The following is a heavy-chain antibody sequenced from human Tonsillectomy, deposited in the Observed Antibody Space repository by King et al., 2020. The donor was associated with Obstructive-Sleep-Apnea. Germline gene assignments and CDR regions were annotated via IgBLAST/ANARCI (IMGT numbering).Heavy chain of an antibody. V-gene: IGHV3-73*01. D-gene: IGHD6-19*01. J-gene: IGHJ4*02. Sequence: VQLVESRGGLVQPGGSLKLSCAASGFTFSGSAMHWVRQASGKGLEWVGRIISKANNYRKAYAASVKGRFTSSRNDSKNTAYLQMNSLKTEDTAVYFCTRRMAVADPDYWGQGILVTVSS. CDR2: IISKANNYRK. CDR3: TRRMAVADPDY. CDR1: GFTFSGSA.